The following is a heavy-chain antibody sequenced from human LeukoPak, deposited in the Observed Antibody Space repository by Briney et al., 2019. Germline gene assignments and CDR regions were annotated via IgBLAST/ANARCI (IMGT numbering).Heavy chain of an antibody. J-gene: IGHJ4*02. V-gene: IGHV1-2*06. D-gene: IGHD7-27*01. CDR3: ARDLSSTPNWEFDY. Sequence: VASVKVFCKASGYTFSGYFIHWVRQAAGQRLEWMGRINADNCGPEYQPNFQGRVTMTRDTSTRKASMELSRLTSDDTAVYYCARDLSSTPNWEFDYWGQGTLVTVSS. CDR1: GYTFSGYF. CDR2: INADNCGP.